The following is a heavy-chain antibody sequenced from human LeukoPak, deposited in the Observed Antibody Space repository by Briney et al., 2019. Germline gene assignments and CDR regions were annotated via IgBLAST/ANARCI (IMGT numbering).Heavy chain of an antibody. D-gene: IGHD2-15*01. J-gene: IGHJ5*02. CDR1: GGSISSGSYY. V-gene: IGHV4-61*02. Sequence: PSETLSLTCTVSGGSISSGSYYWSWIRQPAGKGLEWIGRIYTSGSTNYNPSLKSRVTISVDTSKNQFSLKLSSVTAADTAVYYCARDIVVADNNWFDPWGQGILVTVSS. CDR3: ARDIVVADNNWFDP. CDR2: IYTSGST.